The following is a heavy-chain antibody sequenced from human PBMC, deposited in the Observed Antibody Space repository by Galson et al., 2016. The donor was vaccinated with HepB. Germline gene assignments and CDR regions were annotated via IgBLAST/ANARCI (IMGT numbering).Heavy chain of an antibody. CDR3: ARLGWGEFFNYAMDV. CDR1: GGTFSNYA. D-gene: IGHD3-16*01. CDR2: IIPIFGTA. V-gene: IGHV1-69*13. J-gene: IGHJ6*02. Sequence: SVKVSCKASGGTFSNYAISWVRQAPGRGLEWMGGIIPIFGTANYAQKFQGRVTITADESTRTTYMELSSLRSEDTAVYYCARLGWGEFFNYAMDVWGQGTTVTVSS.